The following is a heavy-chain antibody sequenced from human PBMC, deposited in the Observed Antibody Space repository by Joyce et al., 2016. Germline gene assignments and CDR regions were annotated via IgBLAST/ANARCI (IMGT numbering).Heavy chain of an antibody. CDR3: ARDPGVGTYGKFDL. V-gene: IGHV3-48*02. J-gene: IGHJ4*02. CDR2: IGAGGDTL. CDR1: GFAFRNYV. D-gene: IGHD3-3*01. Sequence: EVQLVESGGGLVQPGGSLRLACAASGFAFRNYVLNWVRQGPGEGLEWLSNIGAGGDTLHYAASVSGRFIISRDNVKNSLFLQMNSLRDEDSALYFCARDPGVGTYGKFDLWGQGTRVTVSS.